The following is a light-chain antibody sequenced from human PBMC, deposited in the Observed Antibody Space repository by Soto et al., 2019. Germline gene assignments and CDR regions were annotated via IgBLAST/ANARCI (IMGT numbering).Light chain of an antibody. CDR2: ADA. CDR3: QSYDSSLTAYV. CDR1: SSNIGAGNA. V-gene: IGLV1-40*01. J-gene: IGLJ1*01. Sequence: QSVLTQPPSVSGAPGQGVAISCTGSSSNIGAGNAVHWYQQLPGTAPKLLIYADANRPAGVPDRFSGSKSGTSASLAITGLQADDEADHYCQSYDSSLTAYVFGPGTKLTVL.